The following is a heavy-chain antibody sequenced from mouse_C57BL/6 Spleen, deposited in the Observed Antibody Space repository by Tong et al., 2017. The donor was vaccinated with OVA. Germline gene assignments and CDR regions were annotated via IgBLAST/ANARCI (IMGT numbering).Heavy chain of an antibody. CDR2: INPNNGGT. Sequence: EVQLQESGPVLVKPGASVKISCKASGYSFTDYNMDWVKQSHGKSLEWIGDINPNNGGTIYNQKFKGKATLTVDKSSSTAYMELRSLTSEDTAVYYCARSNGAYWGQGTLVTVSA. D-gene: IGHD2-5*01. V-gene: IGHV1-18*01. CDR1: GYSFTDYN. CDR3: ARSNGAY. J-gene: IGHJ3*01.